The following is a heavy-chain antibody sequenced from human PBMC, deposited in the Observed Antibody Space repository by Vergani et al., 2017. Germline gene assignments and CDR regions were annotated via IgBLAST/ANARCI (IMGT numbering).Heavy chain of an antibody. V-gene: IGHV3-48*04. Sequence: VQLVESGGNVVQSGTSLRLSCAASGFSFGSYGMHWVRQSPGKGLEWVSYISNSGYTKYYADSVKGRFTISRDNAKNSLFLQMNNLRAEDTALYYCARAGCGSTTCSNWFDPWGQGTLVTVSS. D-gene: IGHD2-2*01. J-gene: IGHJ5*02. CDR3: ARAGCGSTTCSNWFDP. CDR2: ISNSGYTK. CDR1: GFSFGSYG.